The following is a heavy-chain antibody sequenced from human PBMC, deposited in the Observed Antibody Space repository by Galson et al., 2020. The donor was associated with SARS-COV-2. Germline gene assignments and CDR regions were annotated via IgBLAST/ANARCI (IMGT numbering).Heavy chain of an antibody. D-gene: IGHD3-3*01. CDR2: VSGTGFGT. J-gene: IGHJ1*01. V-gene: IGHV3-23*01. CDR1: GFTFSLYA. CDR3: AKDYYNFWRGTYYGTEYFQE. Sequence: GGSLRLSCAASGFTFSLYAMTWVRQAPGRGLEWVSSVSGTGFGTFYADSVKGRFTISRDNSKNTLHLQVNSLRAEDTAIYYCAKDYYNFWRGTYYGTEYFQEWGQGTLVTVSS.